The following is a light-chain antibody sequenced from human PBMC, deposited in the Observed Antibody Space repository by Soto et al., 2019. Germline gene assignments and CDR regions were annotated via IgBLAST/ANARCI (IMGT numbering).Light chain of an antibody. Sequence: EIALTQSPGTLSLSPGERATLSCRASQSVSSSYLAWYQQKPGQAPRLLIYGASSRATGIPDRFSGSGSGTDFTLTISRLEPEDFAVYFCQQYGRSPPYTFGQGTKVEI. CDR2: GAS. V-gene: IGKV3-20*01. CDR3: QQYGRSPPYT. J-gene: IGKJ2*01. CDR1: QSVSSSY.